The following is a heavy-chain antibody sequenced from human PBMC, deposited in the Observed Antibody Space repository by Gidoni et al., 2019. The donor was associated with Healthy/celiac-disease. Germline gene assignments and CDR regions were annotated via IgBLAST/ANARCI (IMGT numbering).Heavy chain of an antibody. Sequence: EVQLVESGGGLVQPGGSLRLSCAAYGFTFSRYWMSWVRQAPGKGLEWVANIKQDGSEKYYVDSVKGRFTISRDNAKNSLYLQMNSLRAEDTAVYYCPIQRWGSSWYGFFDYWGQGTLVTVSS. CDR1: GFTFSRYW. CDR2: IKQDGSEK. V-gene: IGHV3-7*03. J-gene: IGHJ4*02. D-gene: IGHD6-13*01. CDR3: PIQRWGSSWYGFFDY.